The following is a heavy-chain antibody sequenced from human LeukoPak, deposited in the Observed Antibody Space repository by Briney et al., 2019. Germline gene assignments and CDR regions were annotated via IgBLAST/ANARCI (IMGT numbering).Heavy chain of an antibody. CDR2: INHSGST. D-gene: IGHD2-2*01. J-gene: IGHJ3*02. Sequence: PSETLSLTCAVYGGSFSGYYWSWIRQPPGKGLEWIGEINHSGSTNYNPSLKSRVTISVDTSKNQFSLKLSSVTAADTAVYYCARQLVALRSAFDIWGQGTMVTVSS. CDR3: ARQLVALRSAFDI. V-gene: IGHV4-34*01. CDR1: GGSFSGYY.